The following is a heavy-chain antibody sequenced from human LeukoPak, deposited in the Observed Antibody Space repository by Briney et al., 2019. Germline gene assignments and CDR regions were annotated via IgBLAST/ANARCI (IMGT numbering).Heavy chain of an antibody. CDR2: IYYSGST. CDR3: ARHDYAAFDI. Sequence: SETLSLTCAVYGGSFSGYYWSWIRQPPGKGLEWIGYIYYSGSTNYNPSLKSRVTISVDTSKNQFSLKLSSVTAADTAVYYCARHDYAAFDIWGQGTMVTASS. J-gene: IGHJ3*02. CDR1: GGSFSGYY. V-gene: IGHV4-59*01. D-gene: IGHD4-17*01.